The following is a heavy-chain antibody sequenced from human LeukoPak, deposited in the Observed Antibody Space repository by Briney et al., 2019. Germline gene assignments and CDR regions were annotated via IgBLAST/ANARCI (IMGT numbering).Heavy chain of an antibody. CDR1: GFSLTTSGMC. D-gene: IGHD6-19*01. J-gene: IGHJ4*02. Sequence: SGPALVRPTQTLTLTCTFSGFSLTTSGMCVSWIRQPPGKPLEWLARIDWDDYTYYTTSLKTRLTISKDTSKSQVVLTMTNMDPVDTATYYCARIRPRYSSGWFHFDSWGQGVLVTVSS. CDR3: ARIRPRYSSGWFHFDS. CDR2: IDWDDYT. V-gene: IGHV2-70*11.